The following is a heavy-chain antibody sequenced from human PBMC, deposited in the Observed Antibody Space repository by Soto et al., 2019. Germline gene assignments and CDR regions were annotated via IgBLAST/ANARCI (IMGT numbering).Heavy chain of an antibody. J-gene: IGHJ4*02. D-gene: IGHD3-22*01. CDR1: GFSFSTSG. CDR2: VSYDRSSK. CDR3: AKDTSSYYYDSSGYYYGEGFDY. V-gene: IGHV3-30*18. Sequence: GGSLRLSCVASGFSFSTSGMHWVRQAPGKGLEWVAVVSYDRSSKFYADSVKGRFTISGDNSKNTLYLQMNSLRAEDTAVYYCAKDTSSYYYDSSGYYYGEGFDYWGQGTLVTVSS.